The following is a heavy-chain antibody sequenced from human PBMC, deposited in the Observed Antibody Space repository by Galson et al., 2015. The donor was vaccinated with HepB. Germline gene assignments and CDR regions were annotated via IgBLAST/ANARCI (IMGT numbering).Heavy chain of an antibody. CDR2: ISAYNGNT. J-gene: IGHJ6*03. D-gene: IGHD4-11*01. Sequence: SVKVSCKASGHTFTSYGISWVRQAPGQGLEWMGWISAYNGNTNHAQKLQGRVTMTTDTSTSTAYMELRSLRSDDTAVYYCARALLATVIPQDYYMDVWGKGTTVTVSS. V-gene: IGHV1-18*01. CDR1: GHTFTSYG. CDR3: ARALLATVIPQDYYMDV.